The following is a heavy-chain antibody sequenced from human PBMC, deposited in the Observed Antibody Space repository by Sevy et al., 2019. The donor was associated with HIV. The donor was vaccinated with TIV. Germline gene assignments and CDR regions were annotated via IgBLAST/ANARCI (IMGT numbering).Heavy chain of an antibody. V-gene: IGHV4-34*01. J-gene: IGHJ3*02. CDR1: GGSFSGYY. D-gene: IGHD2-2*01. CDR2: INHSGST. Sequence: LRETLSLTCAVYGGSFSGYYWSWIHQPPGKGLEWIGEINHSGSTNYNPSLKSRVTISVDTFKNQFSLKLSSVTAADTAVYYCARHCTGTSCSHAFDIWGQGTMVTVSS. CDR3: ARHCTGTSCSHAFDI.